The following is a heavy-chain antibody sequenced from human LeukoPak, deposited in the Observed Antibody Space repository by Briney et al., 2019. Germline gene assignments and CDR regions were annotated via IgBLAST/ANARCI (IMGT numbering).Heavy chain of an antibody. V-gene: IGHV3-21*01. Sequence: PGGSLRLSCAASGFTFSNYAMNWVRQAPGKGLEWVSSISSSSSYIYYADSVKGRFTISRDNAKNSLYLQMNSLRAEDTAVYYCARDCTNGVCYASFDYWGQGTLVTVSS. J-gene: IGHJ4*02. CDR2: ISSSSSYI. CDR1: GFTFSNYA. D-gene: IGHD2-8*01. CDR3: ARDCTNGVCYASFDY.